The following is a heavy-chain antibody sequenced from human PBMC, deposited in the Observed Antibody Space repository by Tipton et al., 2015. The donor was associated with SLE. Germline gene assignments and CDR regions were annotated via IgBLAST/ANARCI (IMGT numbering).Heavy chain of an antibody. V-gene: IGHV3-49*04. CDR2: IRITSYGATT. J-gene: IGHJ4*02. CDR3: TRETYDAHFDY. CDR1: GFTFGDYP. D-gene: IGHD3-3*01. Sequence: SLRLSCTASGFTFGDYPMNWVRQAPGKGLEWVGFIRITSYGATTEYAASVKGRFTISRDDSKSIAYLQMNGLKIEDTAVYYCTRETYDAHFDYWGQGTLVTVSS.